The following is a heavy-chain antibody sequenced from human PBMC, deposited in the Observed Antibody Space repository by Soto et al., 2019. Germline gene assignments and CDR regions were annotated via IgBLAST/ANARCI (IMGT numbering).Heavy chain of an antibody. V-gene: IGHV1-24*01. D-gene: IGHD2-15*01. Sequence: QVQLVQSGAEVKKPGASVKVSCKVSGYTLTELSMHWVRQAPGKGLEWMGGFDPEDGETIYAQKFQGRVTMTEDTSTDTAYMELSSLGSEDTAVYYCATPLSRYCSGGSCSYNYFDYWGQGTLVTVSS. J-gene: IGHJ4*02. CDR1: GYTLTELS. CDR2: FDPEDGET. CDR3: ATPLSRYCSGGSCSYNYFDY.